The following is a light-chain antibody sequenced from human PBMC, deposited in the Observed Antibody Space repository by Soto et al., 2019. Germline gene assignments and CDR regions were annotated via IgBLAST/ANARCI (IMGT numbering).Light chain of an antibody. CDR3: AAWDDSLRGLE. CDR1: SSNIGSNT. Sequence: QAVVTQPPSASGTPGQMVTISCSGSSSNIGSNTVNWYQQLPGMAPKLLIYNNSQRPSGVPDRFSGSKSGTSASLAISGLQSEDEDDYYCAAWDDSLRGLEFGGGTKLTVL. V-gene: IGLV1-44*01. CDR2: NNS. J-gene: IGLJ2*01.